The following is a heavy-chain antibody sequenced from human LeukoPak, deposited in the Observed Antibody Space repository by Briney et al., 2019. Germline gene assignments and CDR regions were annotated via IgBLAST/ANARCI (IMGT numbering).Heavy chain of an antibody. CDR1: GDFFGPFS. CDR3: GSLVRAWNDHFDS. Sequence: SQTLSLSCTLSGDFFGPFSWICLRQPPGQGLEWVAYIQASGDTSVCAAFKSRVPIPMNMSRNDISLKLSYVTAAGTAVYYCGSLVRAWNDHFDSWGQGTLVTVSS. CDR2: IQASGDT. J-gene: IGHJ4*02. V-gene: IGHV4-4*09. D-gene: IGHD1-1*01.